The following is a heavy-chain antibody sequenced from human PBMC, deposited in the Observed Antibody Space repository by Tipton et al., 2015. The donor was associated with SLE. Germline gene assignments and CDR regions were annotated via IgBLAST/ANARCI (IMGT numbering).Heavy chain of an antibody. CDR3: ARDGGFGVVTPNNWFDP. Sequence: GLVKPSETLSLTCTVSGGSISSYYWSWIRQPPGKGLEWIGYIYYSGSTYYNPALKSRVTISVDTSKNQFSLKLSSATAADTAVYYCARDGGFGVVTPNNWFDPWGQGTLVTVSS. D-gene: IGHD3-3*01. CDR1: GGSISSYY. J-gene: IGHJ5*02. V-gene: IGHV4-59*12. CDR2: IYYSGST.